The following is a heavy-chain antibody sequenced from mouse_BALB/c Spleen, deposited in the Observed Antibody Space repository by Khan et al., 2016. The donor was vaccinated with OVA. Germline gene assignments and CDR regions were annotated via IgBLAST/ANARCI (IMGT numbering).Heavy chain of an antibody. Sequence: VQLQESGPGLVAPSQSLSITCTVSGFSLTGYGVNWVRQPPGKGLEWLGMIWGDGSTDYNSALKSRLSISKANSKSQVFLKMNRLKTDDTARDYCAWAYYGNYREAMDYWGQGTSVTVSS. CDR1: GFSLTGYG. D-gene: IGHD2-10*01. V-gene: IGHV2-6-7*01. J-gene: IGHJ4*01. CDR2: IWGDGST. CDR3: AWAYYGNYREAMDY.